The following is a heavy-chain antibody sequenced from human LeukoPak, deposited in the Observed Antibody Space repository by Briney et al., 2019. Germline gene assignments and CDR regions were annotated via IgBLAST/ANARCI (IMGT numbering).Heavy chain of an antibody. CDR2: IYHSGNT. V-gene: IGHV4-4*02. CDR3: ARGVPAASYMDV. D-gene: IGHD2-2*01. Sequence: SETLSLTCAVSGGSINSRNWWTWVRQPPGKGLEWIGEIYHSGNTNYNPSLKSRVTISVDKSRNQFSLKLSSVTAADTAVYYCARGVPAASYMDVWGKGTTVTVSS. CDR1: GGSINSRNW. J-gene: IGHJ6*03.